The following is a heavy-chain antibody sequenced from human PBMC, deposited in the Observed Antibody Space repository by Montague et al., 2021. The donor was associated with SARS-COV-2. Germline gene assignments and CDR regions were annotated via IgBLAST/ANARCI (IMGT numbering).Heavy chain of an antibody. CDR2: ISSNSRYT. V-gene: IGHV3-11*05. J-gene: IGHJ6*02. CDR1: GFSFSDYY. D-gene: IGHD3-3*01. Sequence: SLRLSCAASGFSFSDYYMTWIRQAPGKGLEWISYISSNSRYTNYXDSVKGRFSISRDNAKNSLSLQMNSLRAGDTAVYYCARVLITINWEGRTPRIFYYYGMDVWGQGTTVTVSS. CDR3: ARVLITINWEGRTPRIFYYYGMDV.